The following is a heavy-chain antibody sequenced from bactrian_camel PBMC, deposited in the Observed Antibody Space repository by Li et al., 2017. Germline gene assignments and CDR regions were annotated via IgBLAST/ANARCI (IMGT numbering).Heavy chain of an antibody. CDR2: IESDGDE. CDR1: GNTYSTNC. D-gene: IGHD1*01. Sequence: HVQLVESGGGSEQPGGSLRLSYVATGNTYSTNCLAWFRQTPGREREGVAAIESDGDEYYADSVKGRFTISHDNAKNSVDLQMNSLKPDDTAVYYCAATGQMLSVAGCRTQGTQVTVS. J-gene: IGHJ4*01. V-gene: IGHV3S53*01.